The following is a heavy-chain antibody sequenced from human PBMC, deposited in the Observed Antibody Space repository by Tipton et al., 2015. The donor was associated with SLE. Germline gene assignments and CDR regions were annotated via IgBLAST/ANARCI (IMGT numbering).Heavy chain of an antibody. V-gene: IGHV4-30-2*01. CDR2: IYHTGST. Sequence: TLSLTCTVSGGSISSGTYSWSWIRQPPGKGLEWIGYIYHTGSTYSNPSLKSRVTISVDTSKNQFSLKGSSVTAADSAVYYCARGRKKYYDFWSGSWFDPWGQGTLVTVSS. D-gene: IGHD3-3*01. J-gene: IGHJ5*02. CDR3: ARGRKKYYDFWSGSWFDP. CDR1: GGSISSGTYS.